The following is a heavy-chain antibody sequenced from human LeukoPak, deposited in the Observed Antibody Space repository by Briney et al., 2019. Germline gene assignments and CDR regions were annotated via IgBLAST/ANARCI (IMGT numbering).Heavy chain of an antibody. CDR3: ARVLRPMASQYYFDY. CDR2: AYYSGGT. V-gene: IGHV4-59*01. CDR1: GGSISGYF. J-gene: IGHJ4*02. D-gene: IGHD3-10*01. Sequence: SETLSLTCSVSGGSISGYFWSWIRQPPGNGLEWIGTAYYSGGTHYSRSLQSRVTISVDTSKNQFSLKLTSVTAADTAVYYCARVLRPMASQYYFDYWGQGTLVTVSS.